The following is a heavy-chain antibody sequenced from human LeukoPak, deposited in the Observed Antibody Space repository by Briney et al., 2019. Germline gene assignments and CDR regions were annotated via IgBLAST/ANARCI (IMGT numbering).Heavy chain of an antibody. J-gene: IGHJ4*02. CDR3: ARSRDYDYVWGSSGPFDY. D-gene: IGHD3-16*01. CDR1: GASISNYY. Sequence: SETLSLTCTVSGASISNYYWSWIRQSPGKGLEWIGYMLYSGSTNQNPSLRSRVTISVDTSRNQFSLKLSSVTAADTAVYYCARSRDYDYVWGSSGPFDYWGQGTLVTVSS. V-gene: IGHV4-59*08. CDR2: MLYSGST.